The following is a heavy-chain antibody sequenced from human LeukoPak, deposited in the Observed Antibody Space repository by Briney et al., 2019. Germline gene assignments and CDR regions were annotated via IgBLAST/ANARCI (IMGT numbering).Heavy chain of an antibody. D-gene: IGHD1-26*01. V-gene: IGHV3-74*01. CDR3: ARDFPNSGSYLG. CDR2: INTDGSST. CDR1: GFTFSDYW. J-gene: IGHJ4*02. Sequence: PGGSLRLSCAASGFTFSDYWMHWVRHAPGKGLVWVSRINTDGSSTSYADSVRGRFTISRDNTKNTLYLQMHSLRAEDTAVYYCARDFPNSGSYLGWGQGTLVTVSS.